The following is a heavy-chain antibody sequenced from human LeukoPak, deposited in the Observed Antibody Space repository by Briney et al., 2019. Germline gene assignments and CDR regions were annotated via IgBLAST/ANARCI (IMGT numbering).Heavy chain of an antibody. V-gene: IGHV3-23*01. Sequence: GGSLRLSCAASGFTFSSYAMSWVRQAPGKGLEWVSAISGSGGSTYYADSVKGRFTISRDNSKNTLYLQMNSLRAEDTAVYYCAKDLRTYDFWSGYSEFDYWGQGTLVTVSS. CDR3: AKDLRTYDFWSGYSEFDY. J-gene: IGHJ4*02. CDR1: GFTFSSYA. D-gene: IGHD3-3*01. CDR2: ISGSGGST.